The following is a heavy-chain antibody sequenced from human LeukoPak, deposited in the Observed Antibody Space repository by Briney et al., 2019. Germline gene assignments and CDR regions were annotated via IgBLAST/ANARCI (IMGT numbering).Heavy chain of an antibody. Sequence: SETLSLTCAVSGGSISSSNWWSWVRQPPGKGLEWIGSIYYSGSTYYNPSLKSRVTISVDTSKNQFSLKLSSVTAADTAVYYCVRVQARVRVGAFDIWGQGTMVTVSS. V-gene: IGHV4-4*02. CDR2: IYYSGST. CDR3: VRVQARVRVGAFDI. CDR1: GGSISSSNW. J-gene: IGHJ3*02. D-gene: IGHD5-18*01.